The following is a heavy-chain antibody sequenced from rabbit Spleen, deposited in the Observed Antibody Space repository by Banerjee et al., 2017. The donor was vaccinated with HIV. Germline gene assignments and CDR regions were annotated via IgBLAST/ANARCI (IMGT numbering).Heavy chain of an antibody. CDR1: GFSFSSSDY. CDR2: IAGSSSGST. V-gene: IGHV1S45*01. CDR3: ARGSAAMTMVITGYYLNL. J-gene: IGHJ4*01. D-gene: IGHD2-1*01. Sequence: QEQLEESGGDLVKPGASLTLTCTASGFSFSSSDYMCWVRQAPGKGLEWISCIAGSSSGSTYYASWAKGRFTISRTSSTTVTLEMTSLTAADTATYFCARGSAAMTMVITGYYLNLWGPGTLVTVS.